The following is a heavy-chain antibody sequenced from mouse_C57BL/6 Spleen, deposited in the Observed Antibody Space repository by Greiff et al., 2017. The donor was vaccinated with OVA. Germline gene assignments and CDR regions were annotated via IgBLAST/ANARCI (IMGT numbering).Heavy chain of an antibody. D-gene: IGHD2-5*01. CDR1: GYTFTSYW. CDR2: IDPSDSET. Sequence: VKLMESGAELVRPGSSVKLSCKASGYTFTSYWMHWVKQRPIQGLEWIGNIDPSDSETHYNQKFKDKATLTVDKSSSTAYMQLSSLTSEDSAVYYCARENYSNPYYFDYWGQGTTLTVSS. J-gene: IGHJ2*01. V-gene: IGHV1-52*01. CDR3: ARENYSNPYYFDY.